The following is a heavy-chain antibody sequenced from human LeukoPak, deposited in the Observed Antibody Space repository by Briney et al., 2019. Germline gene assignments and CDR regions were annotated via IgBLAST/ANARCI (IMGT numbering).Heavy chain of an antibody. J-gene: IGHJ4*02. D-gene: IGHD6-19*01. CDR1: GYTFTSYY. CDR2: INPSGGAT. Sequence: VASVKVSCKASGYTFTSYYMHWVRQAPGQGREWMGIINPSGGATTYAQKSQGRVTMTRDTFTSTGYMELSSLRFEDTAVYYCARDLPPPGIAVADPTYWGQGTLVTVSS. CDR3: ARDLPPPGIAVADPTY. V-gene: IGHV1-46*01.